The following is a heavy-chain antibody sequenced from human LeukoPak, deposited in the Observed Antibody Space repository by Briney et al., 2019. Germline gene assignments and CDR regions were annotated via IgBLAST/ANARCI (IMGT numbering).Heavy chain of an antibody. CDR2: IWYDGSNK. V-gene: IGHV3-33*01. CDR3: ATSGSYYRFEY. CDR1: GFTFSSYG. J-gene: IGHJ4*02. D-gene: IGHD1-26*01. Sequence: GGSLRLSCAASGFTFSSYGMHWVRQAPGKGLGWVAVIWYDGSNKYYADSVKGRFTISRDNPKNTLYLQMNSLRAEDTAVYYCATSGSYYRFEYWGQGTLVTVSS.